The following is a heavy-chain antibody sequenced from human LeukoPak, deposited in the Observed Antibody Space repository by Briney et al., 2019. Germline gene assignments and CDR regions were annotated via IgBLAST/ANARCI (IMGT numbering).Heavy chain of an antibody. D-gene: IGHD6-19*01. CDR1: GFTFSDYY. CDR2: ISSSSSTI. J-gene: IGHJ4*02. CDR3: ARGGHRAGYSSGWYTGEFDY. Sequence: PGGSLRLSCAASGFTFSDYYMSWIRQAPGKGLEWVSYISSSSSTIYYADSVKGRFTISRDNAKNSLYLQMNSLRAEDTAVYYCARGGHRAGYSSGWYTGEFDYWGQGTLVTVSS. V-gene: IGHV3-11*04.